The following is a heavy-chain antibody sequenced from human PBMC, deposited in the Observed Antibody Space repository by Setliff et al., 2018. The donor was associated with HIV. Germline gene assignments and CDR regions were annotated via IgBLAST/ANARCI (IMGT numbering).Heavy chain of an antibody. D-gene: IGHD3-3*01. J-gene: IGHJ3*02. V-gene: IGHV5-51*01. Sequence: PGESLTISCKGSGYSFTTYWIGWVRQMPGKGLEWMGIIYPYDSDTRYSPSFQGQVIISADKSISTAYVQWSGLKASDTAMYYCARRPYYDSWSGHQAFDIWGQGTVVTVSS. CDR1: GYSFTTYW. CDR2: IYPYDSDT. CDR3: ARRPYYDSWSGHQAFDI.